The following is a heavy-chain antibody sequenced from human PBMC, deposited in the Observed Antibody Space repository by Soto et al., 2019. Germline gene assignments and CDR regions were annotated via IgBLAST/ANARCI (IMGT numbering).Heavy chain of an antibody. D-gene: IGHD4-17*01. CDR2: IWYDGSNK. Sequence: QVQLVESGGGVVQPGRSLRLSCAASGFTFSSYGMHWVRQAPGKGLEWVAVIWYDGSNKYYADSVKGRFTISRDNSKNTLYLQMNSLRAEDTAVYHCARDAYGLDYWGQGTLVTVSS. CDR1: GFTFSSYG. J-gene: IGHJ4*02. CDR3: ARDAYGLDY. V-gene: IGHV3-33*01.